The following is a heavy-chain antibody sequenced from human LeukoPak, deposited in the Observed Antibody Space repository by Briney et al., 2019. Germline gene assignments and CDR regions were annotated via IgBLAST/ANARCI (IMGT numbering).Heavy chain of an antibody. CDR3: ARGPFRNVDITMVASRFDP. CDR1: GYTFTGYF. Sequence: ASVKVSCKASGYTFTGYFLHWVWHAPGQGLERMGLHNPSSGDTKYSQKFQGSVTMTKDTSITTAYMELSSLRSDDTALYYCARGPFRNVDITMVASRFDPWGQGTLVPVSS. D-gene: IGHD3-10*01. J-gene: IGHJ5*02. CDR2: HNPSSGDT. V-gene: IGHV1-2*02.